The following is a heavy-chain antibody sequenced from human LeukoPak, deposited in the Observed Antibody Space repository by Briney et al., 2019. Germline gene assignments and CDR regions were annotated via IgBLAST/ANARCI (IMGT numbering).Heavy chain of an antibody. Sequence: SETLSLTCTVPDGSISNSFWNWVRQPPGKGLEWIAYIHTIGSTNYNPASKSRVPLSVDTSKSQFSLRLNSVTASDTAVYYCANSYDGKIVPFDNWGQGTLVTVSS. CDR1: DGSISNSF. CDR3: ANSYDGKIVPFDN. J-gene: IGHJ4*02. V-gene: IGHV4-4*09. D-gene: IGHD4-23*01. CDR2: IHTIGST.